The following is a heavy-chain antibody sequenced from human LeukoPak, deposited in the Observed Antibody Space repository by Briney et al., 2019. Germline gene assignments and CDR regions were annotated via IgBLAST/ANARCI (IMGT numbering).Heavy chain of an antibody. V-gene: IGHV5-51*01. D-gene: IGHD6-19*01. J-gene: IGHJ4*02. CDR3: ARFNGGWAAVF. CDR1: GYSFTNYW. Sequence: GESLKISCKGSGYSFTNYWIVWLRQMPGKGLEWMGIIYAGDSDTRYNPALQGQVTFSADKSISTAYMQWSSLKASDTAMYYCARFNGGWAAVFWGQGTLVTVSS. CDR2: IYAGDSDT.